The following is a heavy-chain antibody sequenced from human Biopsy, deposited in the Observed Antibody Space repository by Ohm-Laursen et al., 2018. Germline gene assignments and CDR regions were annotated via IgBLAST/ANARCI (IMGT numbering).Heavy chain of an antibody. CDR1: GFRFSDYY. CDR2: ISSTSSDI. D-gene: IGHD6-25*01. V-gene: IGHV3-11*01. CDR3: VMTAGRGGGDS. J-gene: IGHJ4*02. Sequence: SLRLSCAASGFRFSDYYMSLIRQAPGKGLEWLSYISSTSSDIAYADSVQGRFTISRDNAQNSLFLQMNSLRVEDTAIYHCVMTAGRGGGDSWGQGTLVTVSS.